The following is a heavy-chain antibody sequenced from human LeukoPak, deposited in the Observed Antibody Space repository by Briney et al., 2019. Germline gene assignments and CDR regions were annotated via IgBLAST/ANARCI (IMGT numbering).Heavy chain of an antibody. V-gene: IGHV1-69*06. D-gene: IGHD3-16*02. Sequence: SVKVSCKASGSTFSSYAISWVRQAPGHGLEWMGGIIPIFGTANYAQKFQGRVTITADKSTSTAYMELSSLRSEDTAVYYCAKSRELSLYYFDYWGQGTLVTVSS. CDR3: AKSRELSLYYFDY. J-gene: IGHJ4*02. CDR1: GSTFSSYA. CDR2: IIPIFGTA.